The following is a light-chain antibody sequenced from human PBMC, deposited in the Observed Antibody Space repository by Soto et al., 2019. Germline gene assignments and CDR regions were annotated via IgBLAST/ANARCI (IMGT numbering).Light chain of an antibody. CDR1: NSDVGAYNY. J-gene: IGLJ3*02. V-gene: IGLV2-14*01. Sequence: QSALTQPASASGSPGQSITISCTGTNSDVGAYNYVSWFQQHPGKAPKLIIFEVSNRPSGVSHRFSGSKSGNTASLTISGLQTEDEADYYCLSYTITSILVFGGGTQLTVL. CDR3: LSYTITSILV. CDR2: EVS.